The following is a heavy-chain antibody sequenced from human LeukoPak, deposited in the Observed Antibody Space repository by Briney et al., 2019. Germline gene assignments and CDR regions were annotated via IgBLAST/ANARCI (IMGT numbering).Heavy chain of an antibody. CDR3: ARHGGYRFKTLNYYYYMDV. J-gene: IGHJ6*03. CDR2: FHYSGDT. V-gene: IGHV4-39*01. D-gene: IGHD5-18*01. Sequence: SETLSLTCTVSGGTISTSSYHWGWIRQPPGKGLEWIGSFHYSGDTYYNPSLKSRVTISGDTSKNQFSLKLSSVTAADTAVYYCARHGGYRFKTLNYYYYMDVWGKGTTVTVSS. CDR1: GGTISTSSYH.